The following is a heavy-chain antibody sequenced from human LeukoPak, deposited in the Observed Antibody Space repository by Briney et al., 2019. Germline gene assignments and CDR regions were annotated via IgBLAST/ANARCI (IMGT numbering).Heavy chain of an antibody. D-gene: IGHD4-17*01. Sequence: PSETLSLTCTVSGGSISSYYWSWIRQPPGKGLEWIGYIYYSGSTNYNPSLKSRVTISVDTSKNQFSLKLSSVTAADTAVYYCARMTTVTTFDYWGQGTLVTVSS. CDR2: IYYSGST. J-gene: IGHJ4*02. CDR1: GGSISSYY. V-gene: IGHV4-59*12. CDR3: ARMTTVTTFDY.